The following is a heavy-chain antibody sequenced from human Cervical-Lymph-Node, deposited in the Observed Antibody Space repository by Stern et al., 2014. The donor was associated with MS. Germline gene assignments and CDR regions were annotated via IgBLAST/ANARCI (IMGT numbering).Heavy chain of an antibody. V-gene: IGHV1-2*02. D-gene: IGHD1-26*01. CDR3: ARDRGSHSDY. CDR1: GYSFTAYF. CDR2: IITDTGCA. Sequence: VQLVQSGAEVKKPGASVKVSCKASGYSFTAYFIHWVRQAPGQGLEWMGWIITDTGCANYAQRFQGRVTMTRDTSISTTYMELSRLRSDDTAVYYCARDRGSHSDYWGQGTLVTVSS. J-gene: IGHJ4*02.